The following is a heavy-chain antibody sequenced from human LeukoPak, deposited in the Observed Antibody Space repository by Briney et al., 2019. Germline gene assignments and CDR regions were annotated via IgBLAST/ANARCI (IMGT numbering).Heavy chain of an antibody. CDR1: GFTFNNYA. J-gene: IGHJ4*02. V-gene: IGHV3-23*01. Sequence: PGGSLRLSCAASGFTFNNYAMTWVRKAPGKGLEWVSVVSGSGDNTNYADSVKGRFTISRDNSKNTLFLQMNSLRTEDTAVYFCARWGNDYSQFGSWGQGTLVTVS. CDR2: VSGSGDNT. CDR3: ARWGNDYSQFGS. D-gene: IGHD4-11*01.